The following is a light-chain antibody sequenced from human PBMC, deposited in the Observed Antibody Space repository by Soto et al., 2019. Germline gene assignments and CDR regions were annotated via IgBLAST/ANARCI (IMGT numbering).Light chain of an antibody. CDR3: CSSGGSPTYV. V-gene: IGLV2-23*02. CDR2: EVN. Sequence: QSALTQPASVSGSPGQSITISCTGTSSDVGGYNYVSWYQQYLGKAPKLMIFEVNKRPSGVSNRFSGSKSGNTASLTISGLKVEDEADYYCCSSGGSPTYVFGTGTKLTVL. CDR1: SSDVGGYNY. J-gene: IGLJ1*01.